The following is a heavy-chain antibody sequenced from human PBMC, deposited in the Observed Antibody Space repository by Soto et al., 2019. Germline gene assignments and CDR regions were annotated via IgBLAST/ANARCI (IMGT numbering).Heavy chain of an antibody. J-gene: IGHJ4*02. CDR1: GGSISSSSYY. Sequence: QLQLQESGPGLVKPSETLSLTCTVSGGSISSSSYYWGWIRQPPGKGLEWIGSIYYSGSTYYNPSLKSRVTXXLXTFXNQYSLKLSSVTAADTAVYFCAGRSYTSTLYFFDYWGQGTLVTVSS. V-gene: IGHV4-39*01. CDR2: IYYSGST. CDR3: AGRSYTSTLYFFDY. D-gene: IGHD6-13*01.